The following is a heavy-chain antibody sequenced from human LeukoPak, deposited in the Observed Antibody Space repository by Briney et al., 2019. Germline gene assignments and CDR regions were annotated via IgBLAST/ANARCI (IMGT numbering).Heavy chain of an antibody. Sequence: GGSLRLSCAASGFTFSSNWLHWVRQAPGKGLVWVSRISPDGSNTSYADPVKGRFTSSRDNAKSTLYLQMNSLRVEDTAVYYCARVDYGGNPTDDWGQGTLVTVSS. CDR2: ISPDGSNT. J-gene: IGHJ4*02. CDR3: ARVDYGGNPTDD. V-gene: IGHV3-74*01. D-gene: IGHD4-23*01. CDR1: GFTFSSNW.